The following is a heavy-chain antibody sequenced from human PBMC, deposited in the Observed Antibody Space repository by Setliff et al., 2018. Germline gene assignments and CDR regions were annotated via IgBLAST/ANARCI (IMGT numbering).Heavy chain of an antibody. CDR3: ARVDFTMIQGVLGL. CDR2: INHSGST. V-gene: IGHV4-34*01. CDR1: GGSFSDYY. D-gene: IGHD3-10*01. Sequence: KSSETLSLTCTVYGGSFSDYYWGWVRQPPGKGLEWIGEINHSGSTNYNSSLTSRVTISVDTSKNQFSMKLTSVTAADTAVYYCARVDFTMIQGVLGLWGQGTLVTVSS. J-gene: IGHJ1*01.